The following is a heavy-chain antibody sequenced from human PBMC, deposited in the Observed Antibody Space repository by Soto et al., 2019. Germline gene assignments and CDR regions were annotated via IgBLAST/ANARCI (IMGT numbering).Heavy chain of an antibody. CDR2: ISGYNGDT. D-gene: IGHD3-16*02. CDR1: GYTFTSYG. CDR3: AREGSYHDFDY. Sequence: ASVKVSCKASGYTFTSYGISWVRQAPGQGLAWMGWISGYNGDTNYAQKFQGRVTLTTDTSTSTAYLEVMTLRSDDTAVYYCAREGSYHDFDYWGLGTLVTVSS. V-gene: IGHV1-18*01. J-gene: IGHJ4*02.